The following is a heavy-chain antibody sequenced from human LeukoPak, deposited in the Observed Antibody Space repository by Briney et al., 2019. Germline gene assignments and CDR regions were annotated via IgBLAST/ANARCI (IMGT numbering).Heavy chain of an antibody. V-gene: IGHV1-2*04. CDR2: INPNSGGT. J-gene: IGHJ5*02. D-gene: IGHD3-22*01. CDR3: ARSLRSYYDSSGYYRAYNWFDP. Sequence: ASVKVSCKASGVTFNSFSFSWVRQAPGQGLEWMGWINPNSGGTNYAQKFQGWVTMTRDTSISTAYMELSRLRSDDTAVYYCARSLRSYYDSSGYYRAYNWFDPWGQGTLVTVSS. CDR1: GVTFNSFS.